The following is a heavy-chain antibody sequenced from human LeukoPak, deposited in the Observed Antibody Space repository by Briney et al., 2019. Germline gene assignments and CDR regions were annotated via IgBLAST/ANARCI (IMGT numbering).Heavy chain of an antibody. CDR3: ARDYLAAAGYYYYYMDV. V-gene: IGHV1-58*02. D-gene: IGHD6-13*01. Sequence: SVKVSCKASGFTFTSSAMQWVRQARGQRLEWIGWIVVGSGNTNYAQKFQGRVTMTRDTSISTAYMELSRLRSDDTAVYYCARDYLAAAGYYYYYMDVWGKGTTVTVSS. CDR2: IVVGSGNT. CDR1: GFTFTSSA. J-gene: IGHJ6*03.